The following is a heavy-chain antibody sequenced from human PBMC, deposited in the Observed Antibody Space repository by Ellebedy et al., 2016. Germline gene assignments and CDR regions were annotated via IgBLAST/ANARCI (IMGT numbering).Heavy chain of an antibody. CDR2: IDPSDSYT. D-gene: IGHD3-22*01. V-gene: IGHV5-10-1*01. CDR3: ARQPYSSGYSNWYFDL. J-gene: IGHJ2*01. CDR1: GYSFTSYW. Sequence: GESLKISCKGSGYSFTSYWISWVRQMPGKGLEWMGRIDPSDSYTNYSPSFQGHVTISAAKSISTAYLQWSSLKASDTAMYYCARQPYSSGYSNWYFDLWGRGTLVTVSS.